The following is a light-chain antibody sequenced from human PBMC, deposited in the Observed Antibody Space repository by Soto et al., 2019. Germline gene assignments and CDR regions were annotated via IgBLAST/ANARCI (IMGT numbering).Light chain of an antibody. Sequence: DIQMTQSPSTLSGSVGDRVTITCRATQTISSWLAWYQQKPGKAPKLLIYKASTLKSGVPSRFSGRGSGTEFTLTISSLQPDDFATYYCQHYSSYSEAFGQGTKVEL. V-gene: IGKV1-5*03. CDR2: KAS. J-gene: IGKJ1*01. CDR1: QTISSW. CDR3: QHYSSYSEA.